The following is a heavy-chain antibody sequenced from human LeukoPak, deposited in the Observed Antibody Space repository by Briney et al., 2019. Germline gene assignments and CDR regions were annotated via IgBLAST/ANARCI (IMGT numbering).Heavy chain of an antibody. D-gene: IGHD2-15*01. J-gene: IGHJ4*02. Sequence: TSETLSLTCAVYGGSFSGYYWSWIRQPPGKGLEWIGEINHSGSTNYNPSLKSRVTISVDTSKNQFSLKLSSVTAADTAVYYCARGSSTYIVVVVAAREFDYWGQGTLVTVSS. CDR2: INHSGST. CDR1: GGSFSGYY. V-gene: IGHV4-34*01. CDR3: ARGSSTYIVVVVAAREFDY.